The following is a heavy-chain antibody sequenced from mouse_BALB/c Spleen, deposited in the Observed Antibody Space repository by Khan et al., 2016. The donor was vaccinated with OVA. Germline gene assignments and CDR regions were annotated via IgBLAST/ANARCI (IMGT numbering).Heavy chain of an antibody. CDR3: TRGGYGGFAY. CDR1: GYAFTNYQ. Sequence: QVQLQQPGAELVKPGASVKLSCKASGYAFTNYQMYWVKQRPGQGLEWIGEINPSNGGTNFNEKFKSKATLPVDKSSSTAYMQLSSLTSEDSAVYYCTRGGYGGFAYGGQGTLVTVSA. D-gene: IGHD2-14*01. CDR2: INPSNGGT. J-gene: IGHJ3*01. V-gene: IGHV1S81*02.